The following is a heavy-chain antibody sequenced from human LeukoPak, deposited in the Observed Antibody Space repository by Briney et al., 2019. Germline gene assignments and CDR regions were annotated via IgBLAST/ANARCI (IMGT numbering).Heavy chain of an antibody. J-gene: IGHJ4*02. CDR2: INHSGST. D-gene: IGHD1-26*01. Sequence: SETLSLTCAVYGGSFSGYYWSWIRQPPGKGLEWIGEINHSGSTNYNPSLKSRVTISVDTSKNHFSLKLSSVTAADTAVYYCAPRRSGAMAAFDYWGQGTLVTVSS. V-gene: IGHV4-34*01. CDR3: APRRSGAMAAFDY. CDR1: GGSFSGYY.